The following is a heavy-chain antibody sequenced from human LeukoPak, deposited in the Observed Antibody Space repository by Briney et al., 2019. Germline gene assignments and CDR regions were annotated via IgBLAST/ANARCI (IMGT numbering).Heavy chain of an antibody. V-gene: IGHV3-21*04. J-gene: IGHJ4*02. CDR1: GFTFSSYS. D-gene: IGHD4-17*01. CDR2: ISSSSSYI. Sequence: GGSLRLSCAASGFTFSSYSMNWVRQAPGKGLEWVSSISSSSSYIYYADSVKGRFTISRDNAKNSLYLQMNSLGAEDTAVYYCAREIAVTTYIDYWGQGTLVTVSS. CDR3: AREIAVTTYIDY.